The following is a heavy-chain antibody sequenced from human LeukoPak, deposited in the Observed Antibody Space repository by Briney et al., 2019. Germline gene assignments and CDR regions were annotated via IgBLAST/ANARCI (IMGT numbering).Heavy chain of an antibody. CDR2: IYSGGST. D-gene: IGHD4-17*01. Sequence: GGSLRLSCAASGFTVGSNYMSWVRQAPGKGLEWVSVIYSGGSTYYADSVKGRFTISRDNSKNTLYLQMNSLRAEDTAVYYCARLTVTYAYYWGQGTLVTVSS. CDR1: GFTVGSNY. J-gene: IGHJ4*02. CDR3: ARLTVTYAYY. V-gene: IGHV3-53*01.